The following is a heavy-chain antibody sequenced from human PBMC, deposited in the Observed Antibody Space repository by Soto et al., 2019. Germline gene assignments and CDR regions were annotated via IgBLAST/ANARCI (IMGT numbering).Heavy chain of an antibody. J-gene: IGHJ5*02. Sequence: PWGSLRLSCSASVFTVSSYGMHWFRQAPGNWLEWVAVISYDGSNKYYADSVKVLFTISRDNSKHTLYLQMTSLRAEDTAVYYCAKDLNSYDSSGYYYHPSWGQGKLVTV. CDR1: VFTVSSYG. CDR3: AKDLNSYDSSGYYYHPS. CDR2: ISYDGSNK. D-gene: IGHD3-22*01. V-gene: IGHV3-30*18.